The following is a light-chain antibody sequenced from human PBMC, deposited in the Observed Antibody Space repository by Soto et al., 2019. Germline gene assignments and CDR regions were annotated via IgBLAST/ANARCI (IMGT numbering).Light chain of an antibody. V-gene: IGKV1D-16*01. CDR1: QDISSR. J-gene: IGKJ1*01. Sequence: DIQMTQFPSSVSASVVDTVTITCRASQDISSRLAWFQQKPGRAPKYVIQAASMLQSGFPSRFAGSGSGTEFTLTISRLEPEDFAVYYCQQYGSSPRTFGQGTKVDIK. CDR2: AAS. CDR3: QQYGSSPRT.